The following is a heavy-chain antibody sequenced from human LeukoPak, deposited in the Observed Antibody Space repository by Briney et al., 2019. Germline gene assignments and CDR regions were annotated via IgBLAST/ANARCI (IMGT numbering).Heavy chain of an antibody. CDR1: GGTFSSYA. V-gene: IGHV1-69*04. J-gene: IGHJ6*02. CDR3: ARDRAARKDSSGYYSYYGMDV. CDR2: IIPILGIA. D-gene: IGHD3-22*01. Sequence: SVKVSCKASGGTFSSYAISWVRQAPGQGLEWMGRIIPILGIANYAKKFQGRVTITADKSTSTAYMELSSLRSKDTAVYYCARDRAARKDSSGYYSYYGMDVWGQGTTVTVSS.